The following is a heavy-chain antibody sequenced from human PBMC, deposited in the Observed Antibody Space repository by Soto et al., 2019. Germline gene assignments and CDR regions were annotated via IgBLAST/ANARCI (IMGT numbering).Heavy chain of an antibody. CDR2: IKQDGSEE. CDR1: GFTLGTYW. D-gene: IGHD1-26*01. Sequence: EVQLVASGGGLVQPGESLRLSCVASGFTLGTYWMSWARQAPGKGLEWLASIKQDGSEEFSVDSVKGRFTISRDNAKNPLILQLNSLKDKDTGVYYCPKDMANGYYGQEPWDMDVWGQGTKVTVAS. CDR3: PKDMANGYYGQEPWDMDV. J-gene: IGHJ6*01. V-gene: IGHV3-7*05.